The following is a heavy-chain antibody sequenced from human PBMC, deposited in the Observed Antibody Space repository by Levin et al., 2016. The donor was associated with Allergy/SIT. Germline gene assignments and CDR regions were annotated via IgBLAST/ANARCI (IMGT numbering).Heavy chain of an antibody. CDR3: ARAPSPYYYYYGMDV. Sequence: RQAPGKGLDWIGYISYSGSTNYNPSLKSRVTISIDTSNNQFSLKLSSVTAADTAVYYCARAPSPYYYYYGMDVWGQGTTVTVSS. CDR2: ISYSGST. V-gene: IGHV4-59*01. J-gene: IGHJ6*02.